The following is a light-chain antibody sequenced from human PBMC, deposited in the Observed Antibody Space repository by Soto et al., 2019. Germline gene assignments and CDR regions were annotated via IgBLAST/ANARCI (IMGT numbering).Light chain of an antibody. CDR3: SSYAVSNTFDFV. CDR2: EVN. J-gene: IGLJ3*02. Sequence: QSALTQPPSASGSPGQSVTISCTGTSSDVGGYNYVSWYQQYPGRAPKLMIYEVNKRPSGVPDRFSGSKSGNTASLTVSGLQAEDEADYSCSSYAVSNTFDFVFGGGTKVTVL. CDR1: SSDVGGYNY. V-gene: IGLV2-8*01.